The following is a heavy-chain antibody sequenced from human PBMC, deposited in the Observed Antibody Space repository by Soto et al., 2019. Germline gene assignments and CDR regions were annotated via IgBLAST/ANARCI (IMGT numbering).Heavy chain of an antibody. CDR3: ARGDLVGSSLGY. D-gene: IGHD6-13*01. CDR2: INPNSGGT. V-gene: IGHV1-2*04. J-gene: IGHJ4*02. CDR1: GYPFTSYD. Sequence: ASVKVSCKTSGYPFTSYDINWVRQATGQGLEWMGWINPNSGGTNYAQKFQGWVTMTRDTSISTAYMELSRLRSDDTAVYYCARGDLVGSSLGYWGQGTLVTVSS.